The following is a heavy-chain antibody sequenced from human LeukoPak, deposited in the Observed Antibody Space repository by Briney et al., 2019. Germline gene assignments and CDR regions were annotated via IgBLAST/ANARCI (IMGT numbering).Heavy chain of an antibody. D-gene: IGHD3-22*01. CDR3: ARDFSNYDSSGYYLDY. V-gene: IGHV3-11*06. Sequence: PGGSLRLSCAASGFTFSDYYMSWIRQAPGKGLEWVSSISSSSSYIYYADSVKGRFTISSDNAKNSLYLQMNSLRAEDTAVYYCARDFSNYDSSGYYLDYWGQGTLVTVSS. J-gene: IGHJ4*02. CDR2: ISSSSSYI. CDR1: GFTFSDYY.